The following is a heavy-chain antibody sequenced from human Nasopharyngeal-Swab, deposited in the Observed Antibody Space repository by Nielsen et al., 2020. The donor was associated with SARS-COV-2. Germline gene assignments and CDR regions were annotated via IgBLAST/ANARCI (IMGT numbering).Heavy chain of an antibody. J-gene: IGHJ6*03. V-gene: IGHV1-8*01. CDR2: MNLNSGNT. CDR3: ARAPTNYYYYYMDV. Sequence: ASVKVSCKASGYTFTSYDINWVRQATGQGLEWMGWMNLNSGNTGYAQKFQGRVTMTRNTSISTAYMELSSLRSEDTAVYYCARAPTNYYYYYMDVWGKGTTVTVSS. D-gene: IGHD5-24*01. CDR1: GYTFTSYD.